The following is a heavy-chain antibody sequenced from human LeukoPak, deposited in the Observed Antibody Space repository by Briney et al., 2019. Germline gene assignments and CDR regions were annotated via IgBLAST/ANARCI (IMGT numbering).Heavy chain of an antibody. J-gene: IGHJ4*02. Sequence: RGSLRLSCAASGFTFSNYAMTWVRQAPGNGLEWISAINDRGGDTYYADSVKGRFTISRDNSKNTLYLQMNSLRAEDTAVYYCAKGLRRNYDYWGQGTLVTVSS. D-gene: IGHD1-7*01. V-gene: IGHV3-23*01. CDR3: AKGLRRNYDY. CDR2: INDRGGDT. CDR1: GFTFSNYA.